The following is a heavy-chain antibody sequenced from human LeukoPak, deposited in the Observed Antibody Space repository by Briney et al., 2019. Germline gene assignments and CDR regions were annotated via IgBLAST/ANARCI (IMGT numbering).Heavy chain of an antibody. D-gene: IGHD2-2*02. J-gene: IGHJ5*02. V-gene: IGHV3-9*01. CDR2: ISWNSGSM. CDR3: AKSVVPAAILSWFDP. CDR1: GFTFDDYA. Sequence: GRSLRLSCAASGFTFDDYAMHWVRQAPGKGLEWVSGISWNSGSMGYADSVKGRFTISRDNAKNSLYLQMNSLRAEDTALYYCAKSVVPAAILSWFDPWGQGTLVTVSS.